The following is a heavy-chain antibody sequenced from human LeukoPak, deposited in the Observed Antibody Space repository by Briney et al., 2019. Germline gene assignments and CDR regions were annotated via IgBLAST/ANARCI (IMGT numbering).Heavy chain of an antibody. CDR1: GFTFSSYA. Sequence: PGGSLRLSCAASGFTFSSYAISWVRQAPGQGLEWMGGIIPIFGTANYAQKFQGRVTITADESTSTAYMELSSLRSEDTAVYYCARGGITISYNWFDPWGQGALVTVSS. V-gene: IGHV1-69*01. D-gene: IGHD3-3*01. J-gene: IGHJ5*02. CDR3: ARGGITISYNWFDP. CDR2: IIPIFGTA.